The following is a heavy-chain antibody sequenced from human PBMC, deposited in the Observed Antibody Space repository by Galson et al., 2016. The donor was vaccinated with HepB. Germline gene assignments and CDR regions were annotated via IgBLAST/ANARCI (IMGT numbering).Heavy chain of an antibody. J-gene: IGHJ4*02. Sequence: SLRLSCAASGFTFGSFGMHWVRQAPGKGLEWVALIWHDGSNEKYVDSVKGRFTIYRDNSKNTLFLQMNSLRVEDTAVYYCAKGVWTPYSSSWYFDYWGQGTLVTVSS. CDR2: IWHDGSNE. CDR3: AKGVWTPYSSSWYFDY. CDR1: GFTFGSFG. V-gene: IGHV3-33*06. D-gene: IGHD6-13*01.